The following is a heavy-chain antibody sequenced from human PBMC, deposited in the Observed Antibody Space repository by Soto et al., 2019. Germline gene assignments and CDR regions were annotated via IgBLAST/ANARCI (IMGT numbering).Heavy chain of an antibody. Sequence: QVQLVQSGAEVKKPGSSVKVSCKASGGTFSSYAISWVRQAPGQGLEWMGGIIPIFGTANYAQKFQGRVRITXXEXTXXAYMERSSPRSEDTAVYYCARAGSYSSGWYGWTDYWGQGTLVTVSS. CDR3: ARAGSYSSGWYGWTDY. V-gene: IGHV1-69*05. CDR2: IIPIFGTA. CDR1: GGTFSSYA. D-gene: IGHD6-19*01. J-gene: IGHJ4*02.